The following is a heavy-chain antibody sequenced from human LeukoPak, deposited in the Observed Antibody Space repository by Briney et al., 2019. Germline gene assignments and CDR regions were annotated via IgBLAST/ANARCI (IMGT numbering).Heavy chain of an antibody. D-gene: IGHD6-13*01. CDR3: ARHAPRSSWPYYFDY. J-gene: IGHJ4*02. V-gene: IGHV5-51*01. CDR1: GYSFTSYW. CDR2: IYPGDSDT. Sequence: GASPKTSCKGSGYSFTSYWSGWVRQMPGKGLEWMGIIYPGDSDTSYCSSFQGQGTISADKSISTAYLQWSSLKASDTAMYYCARHAPRSSWPYYFDYWGQGTLVTVSS.